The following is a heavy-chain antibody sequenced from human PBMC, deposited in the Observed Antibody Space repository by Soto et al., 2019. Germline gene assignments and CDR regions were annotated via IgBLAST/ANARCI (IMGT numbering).Heavy chain of an antibody. CDR2: IYYSGSA. J-gene: IGHJ6*02. CDR1: GGSISNNH. CDR3: ARGSFGIRLVDYYYYNGMDV. Sequence: QVQLQESGPGLVKPSETLSLTCTVSGGSISNNHWTWIRQSPGKGLEWIGYIYYSGSANYNPSLKSRVTISIDTSKNQFSLKLNSVTAADRAVYYCARGSFGIRLVDYYYYNGMDVWGQGTTVTVSS. V-gene: IGHV4-59*01. D-gene: IGHD2-8*02.